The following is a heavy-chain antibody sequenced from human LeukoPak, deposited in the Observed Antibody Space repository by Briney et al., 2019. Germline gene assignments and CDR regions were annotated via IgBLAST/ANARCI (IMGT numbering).Heavy chain of an antibody. CDR3: ARVQHHISYDAFDI. J-gene: IGHJ3*02. CDR1: GFTFSSYS. Sequence: NPGGSLRLSCAASGFTFSSYSMNWVRQAPGKGLEWVSSISSSSSYIYYADSVKGRFTISRDNAKNSLYLQMNSLRAEDTAVYYCARVQHHISYDAFDIWGQGTMVTVSS. D-gene: IGHD2-21*01. CDR2: ISSSSSYI. V-gene: IGHV3-21*01.